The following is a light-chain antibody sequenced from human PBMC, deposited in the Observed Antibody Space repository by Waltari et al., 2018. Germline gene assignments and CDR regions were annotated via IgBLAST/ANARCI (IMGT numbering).Light chain of an antibody. CDR1: SSDSGGYEY. CDR2: DVN. V-gene: IGLV2-14*03. J-gene: IGLJ2*01. Sequence: SALTQPDPVSGSPGQSITISCRGISSDSGGYEYVSWYQQHSGKAPKVIIYDVNKRPSGVSNRFSGSKSGSSASLTISGLQAEDEADYYCSSFTSSTTGIFGGGTKVTVL. CDR3: SSFTSSTTGI.